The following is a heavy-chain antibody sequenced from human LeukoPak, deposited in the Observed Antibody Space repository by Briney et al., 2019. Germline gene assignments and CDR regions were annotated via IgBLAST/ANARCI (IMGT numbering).Heavy chain of an antibody. CDR2: LSGSGGNT. CDR1: GFTFSSYA. CDR3: AKDPYAGYSSSWSLDY. Sequence: GGSLRLSCAASGFTFSSYAMSWVRQAPGKGLEWVSGLSGSGGNTIYADSVEGRFTISRDNSKNTLYLQMNSLRAEDTALYYCAKDPYAGYSSSWSLDYWGQGTLVTVSS. J-gene: IGHJ4*02. V-gene: IGHV3-23*01. D-gene: IGHD6-13*01.